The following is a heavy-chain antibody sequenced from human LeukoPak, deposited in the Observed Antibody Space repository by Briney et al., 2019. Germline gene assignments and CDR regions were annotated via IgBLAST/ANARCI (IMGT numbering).Heavy chain of an antibody. CDR3: AKDPRYYYDSSGSEPD. Sequence: GGSLRLSRAASGFTFSSYAMSWVRQAPGKGLEWVSAISGSGGSTYYADSVKGRFTISRDNSKNTLYLQMNSLRAEDTAVYYCAKDPRYYYDSSGSEPDWGQGTLVTVSS. J-gene: IGHJ4*02. V-gene: IGHV3-23*01. CDR1: GFTFSSYA. CDR2: ISGSGGST. D-gene: IGHD3-22*01.